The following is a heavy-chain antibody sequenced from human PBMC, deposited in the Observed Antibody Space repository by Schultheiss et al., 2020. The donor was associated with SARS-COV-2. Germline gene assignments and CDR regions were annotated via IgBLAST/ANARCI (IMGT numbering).Heavy chain of an antibody. D-gene: IGHD3-22*01. CDR3: AREGDYDSSGYYLIHDAFDI. Sequence: SETLSLTCTVSGGSISSSSYYWGWIRQPPGKGLEWIGSIYYSGSTYYNPSLKSRVTISVDTSKNQFSLKLSSVTAADTAVYYCAREGDYDSSGYYLIHDAFDIWGQGTMVTVSS. V-gene: IGHV4-39*07. J-gene: IGHJ3*02. CDR2: IYYSGST. CDR1: GGSISSSSYY.